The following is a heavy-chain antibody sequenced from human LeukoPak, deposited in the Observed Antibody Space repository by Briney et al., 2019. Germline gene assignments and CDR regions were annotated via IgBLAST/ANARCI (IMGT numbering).Heavy chain of an antibody. J-gene: IGHJ4*02. CDR3: ARHFGGSYYDDY. CDR2: IDPDDSYT. D-gene: IGHD1-26*01. V-gene: IGHV5-10-1*01. Sequence: LGESLKISCKGSGYRFTSYWISWVRQVPGKGLEWMGRIDPDDSYTSYSPSFQGHVTISGDKSISTAYLQWSSLKASDTAMYYCARHFGGSYYDDYGGQGTLVSVSS. CDR1: GYRFTSYW.